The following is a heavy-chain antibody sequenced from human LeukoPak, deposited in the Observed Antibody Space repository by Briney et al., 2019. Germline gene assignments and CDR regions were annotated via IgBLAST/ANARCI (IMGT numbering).Heavy chain of an antibody. D-gene: IGHD3-3*01. Sequence: PSETLSLTCTVSGGSISSGSYYWSWIRQPAGKGLEWIGRIYTSGGTNYNPSLKSRVTISVDTSKNQFSLKLSSVTAADTAVYYCARAYYDFWSSFDYWGQGTLVTVSS. CDR3: ARAYYDFWSSFDY. CDR2: IYTSGGT. V-gene: IGHV4-61*02. CDR1: GGSISSGSYY. J-gene: IGHJ4*02.